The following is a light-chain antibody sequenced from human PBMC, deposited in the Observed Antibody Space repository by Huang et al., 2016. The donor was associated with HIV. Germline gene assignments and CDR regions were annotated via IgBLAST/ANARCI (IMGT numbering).Light chain of an antibody. CDR1: QTISNF. V-gene: IGKV1-39*01. J-gene: IGKJ1*01. Sequence: DIQMTQFPSSLSASVGERVPITCRASQTISNFLNWYQQKPGKAPNLLILTASTSQSGVPSRFTGGGSGTHFNFTISSLQPEDFATYYCQQSYRPPRTFGQGTRVEIK. CDR3: QQSYRPPRT. CDR2: TAS.